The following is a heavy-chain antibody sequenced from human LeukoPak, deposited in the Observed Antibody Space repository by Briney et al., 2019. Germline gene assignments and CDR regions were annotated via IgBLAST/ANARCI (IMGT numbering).Heavy chain of an antibody. V-gene: IGHV3-11*04. CDR2: ISSSGSTI. Sequence: GGSLRLSCAASGFTFSDYYMSWIRQAPGKGLELVSYISSSGSTIYYADSVKGRFTISRDNAKNSLYLQMNSLRAEDTAVYYCSRGPYSPAYFDYWGQGTLITVSS. CDR3: SRGPYSPAYFDY. D-gene: IGHD2-21*01. J-gene: IGHJ4*02. CDR1: GFTFSDYY.